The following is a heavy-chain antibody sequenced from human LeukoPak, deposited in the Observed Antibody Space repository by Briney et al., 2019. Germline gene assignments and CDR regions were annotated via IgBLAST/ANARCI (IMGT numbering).Heavy chain of an antibody. D-gene: IGHD4-23*01. CDR1: GFTFSSYA. J-gene: IGHJ4*02. V-gene: IGHV3-23*01. CDR3: AKDLAAAMTTVVTPVLGGFDY. Sequence: PGGSPRLSCAASGFTFSSYAMSWVRQAPGKGLEWVSVISGSGGTTYYADSVKGRFTISRDNSKNTLYLQMNSLRAEDTAVYYCAKDLAAAMTTVVTPVLGGFDYWGQGTLVTVSS. CDR2: ISGSGGTT.